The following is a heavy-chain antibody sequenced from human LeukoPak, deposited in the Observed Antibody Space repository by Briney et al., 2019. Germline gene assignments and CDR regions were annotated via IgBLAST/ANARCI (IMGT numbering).Heavy chain of an antibody. CDR3: ARFGTSSSYYYYLGMDV. V-gene: IGHV3-7*01. CDR2: IKQDGSEK. CDR1: GFTFSSYW. D-gene: IGHD6-6*01. J-gene: IGHJ6*02. Sequence: GGSLRLSCVVSGFTFSSYWMSWVRQAPGKGLEWVANIKQDGSEKYYVDSVKGRFTISRDNAKNSLYLQMNSLRAEDTAVYYCARFGTSSSYYYYLGMDVWGQGTTVTVSS.